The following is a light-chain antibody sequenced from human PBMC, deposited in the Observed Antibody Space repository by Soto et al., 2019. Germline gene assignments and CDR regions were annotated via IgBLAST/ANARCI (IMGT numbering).Light chain of an antibody. CDR1: QTVWST. Sequence: EIVMTQSPATLSVSPGERATLSCRASQTVWSTLAWYQQRPGQAPRLLIYGASTRATGIPARFSGSGAGTEFTLSISSLQSEDCAVYYCQQYNKWPLTVGGGTKVEIK. CDR3: QQYNKWPLT. CDR2: GAS. V-gene: IGKV3-15*01. J-gene: IGKJ4*01.